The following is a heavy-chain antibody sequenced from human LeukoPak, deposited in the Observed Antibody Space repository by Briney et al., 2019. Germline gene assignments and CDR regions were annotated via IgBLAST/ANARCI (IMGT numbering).Heavy chain of an antibody. CDR1: GHTFSNYY. D-gene: IGHD5-12*01. CDR2: INPSGGST. J-gene: IGHJ4*02. CDR3: ATGAVGFSGYDLHFDY. Sequence: ASVKVSCKASGHTFSNYYMHWVRQAPGQGLEWMGIINPSGGSTSYAQKFQGRVTMTRDTSTTTVYMELSSLRSEDTAVYYCATGAVGFSGYDLHFDYWGQGTLVTVSS. V-gene: IGHV1-46*01.